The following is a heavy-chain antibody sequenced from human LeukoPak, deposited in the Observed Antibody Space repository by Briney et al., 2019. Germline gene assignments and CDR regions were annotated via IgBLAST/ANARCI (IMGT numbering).Heavy chain of an antibody. V-gene: IGHV4-61*01. CDR2: IYYSGST. D-gene: IGHD6-13*01. Sequence: SETLSLTCTVSGGSVSSGSYYWSWIRQPPGEGLEWIGYIYYSGSTNYNPSLKSRVTISVDTSKNQFSLKLSSVTAADTAVYYCHGWQQLAHFDYWGQGTLVTVSS. J-gene: IGHJ4*02. CDR3: HGWQQLAHFDY. CDR1: GGSVSSGSYY.